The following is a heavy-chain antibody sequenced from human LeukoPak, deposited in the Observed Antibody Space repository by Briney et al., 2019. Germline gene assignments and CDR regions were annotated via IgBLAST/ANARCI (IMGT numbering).Heavy chain of an antibody. V-gene: IGHV3-48*03. CDR3: VREAAATLFDY. CDR1: GFTFSSYE. J-gene: IGHJ4*02. Sequence: SGGSLRLSCAASGFTFSSYEMTWVRQAPGKGLEWVSYISSSGSTRYYADSVKGRFTMSRDNAKKSLFLQMNSLRAEDTAVYYCVREAAATLFDYWGQGTLVTVSS. CDR2: ISSSGSTR. D-gene: IGHD1-26*01.